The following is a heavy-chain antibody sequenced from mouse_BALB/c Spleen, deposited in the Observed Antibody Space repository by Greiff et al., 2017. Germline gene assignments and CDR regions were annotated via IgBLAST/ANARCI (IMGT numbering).Heavy chain of an antibody. Sequence: EVKLMESGGGLLQPGGSLKLSCAASGFTFSSYTMSWVRQTPEKRLEWVAYICNGGGSTYYPDTVKGRFTISRDNAKNTLYLQMSSMKSEDTAMYYCARQRDDYDEYAMDYWGQGTSVTDSS. D-gene: IGHD2-4*01. CDR2: ICNGGGST. J-gene: IGHJ4*01. CDR3: ARQRDDYDEYAMDY. CDR1: GFTFSSYT. V-gene: IGHV5-12-2*01.